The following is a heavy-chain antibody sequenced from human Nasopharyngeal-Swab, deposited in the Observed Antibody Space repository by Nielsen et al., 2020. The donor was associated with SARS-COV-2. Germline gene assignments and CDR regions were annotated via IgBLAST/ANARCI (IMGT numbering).Heavy chain of an antibody. D-gene: IGHD3-22*01. Sequence: GSLRLSCAASGFTFSDYYMSWIRQAPGKGLEWVSYISSSGSTIYYADSVKGRFTISRDNAKNSLYLQMNSLRAEDTAVYYCAREDTDYYDSSGYFDYWGQGTLVTVSS. V-gene: IGHV3-11*01. CDR1: GFTFSDYY. CDR3: AREDTDYYDSSGYFDY. J-gene: IGHJ4*02. CDR2: ISSSGSTI.